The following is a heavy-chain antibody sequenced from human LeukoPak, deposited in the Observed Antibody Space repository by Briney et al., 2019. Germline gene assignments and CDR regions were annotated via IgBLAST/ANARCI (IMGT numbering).Heavy chain of an antibody. CDR1: DGSFIGYY. D-gene: IGHD2-2*01. CDR2: TLHSGDP. V-gene: IGHV4-34*01. Sequence: PSETLSLTCAVYDGSFIGYYWTWVRQTPGKGREWIGDTLHSGDPNYNPSLESRATISVDTSKHKFPLNLTSVTAADTAVYFCARGPIVAVPAVYYYYMDVWGSGTTVTVSS. CDR3: ARGPIVAVPAVYYYYMDV. J-gene: IGHJ6*03.